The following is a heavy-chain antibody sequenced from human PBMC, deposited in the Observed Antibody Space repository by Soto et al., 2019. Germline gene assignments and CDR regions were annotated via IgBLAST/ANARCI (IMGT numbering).Heavy chain of an antibody. J-gene: IGHJ4*01. CDR1: GFIFSGYA. CDR3: AKETSAYEIDY. D-gene: IGHD5-12*01. V-gene: IGHV3-30-3*01. CDR2: ISYDGNTK. Sequence: QVQRVESGGGVVQPGRSLRLSCAASGFIFSGYARHWVRQAPGKGLEWVAVISYDGNTKYYADSVKGRFTVSRDNSKNTLYEQMNNLSAEDTAMYYCAKETSAYEIDYWGHGTLVTVSS.